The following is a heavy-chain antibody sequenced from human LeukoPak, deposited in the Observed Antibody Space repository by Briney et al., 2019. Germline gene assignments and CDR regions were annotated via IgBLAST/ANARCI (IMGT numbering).Heavy chain of an antibody. CDR2: ISGSGGST. Sequence: PGGSLRLSCAASGFTFSSYGMSWVRQAPGKGLEWVSAISGSGGSTYYADSVKGRFTISRDNSKNTLYLQMNSLRAEDTAVYYCANLYDSSGYFCFWGQGTLVTVSS. V-gene: IGHV3-23*01. CDR3: ANLYDSSGYFCF. J-gene: IGHJ4*02. D-gene: IGHD3-22*01. CDR1: GFTFSSYG.